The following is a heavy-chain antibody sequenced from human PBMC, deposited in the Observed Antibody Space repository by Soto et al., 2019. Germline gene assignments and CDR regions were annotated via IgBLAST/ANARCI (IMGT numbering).Heavy chain of an antibody. V-gene: IGHV2-5*02. CDR3: AQKGRGYFDY. D-gene: IGHD3-10*01. Sequence: QITLKESGPTLVKPTQTLTLTCTFSGFSLSTRDVGVGWIRQPPGKALEWLTLIYWDDYKHYSPSLETRLAITKGTSKNQVVLTMTNMDPVDTATYYCAQKGRGYFDYWGQGTLVTVSS. J-gene: IGHJ4*02. CDR1: GFSLSTRDVG. CDR2: IYWDDYK.